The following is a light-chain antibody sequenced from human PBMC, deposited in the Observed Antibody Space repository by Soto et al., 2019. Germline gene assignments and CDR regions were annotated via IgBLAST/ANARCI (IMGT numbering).Light chain of an antibody. Sequence: QCALTQPASVSGSPGQSITISCTGTSSDVGAYNFVSWDQQHPGKVPKLMIFDVSSRPSGVSDRSSGSKSGNTASLTIAGLQAEDEGDYYCSSYTSSSTHVFGSGTKLTVL. CDR1: SSDVGAYNF. V-gene: IGLV2-14*03. CDR3: SSYTSSSTHV. J-gene: IGLJ1*01. CDR2: DVS.